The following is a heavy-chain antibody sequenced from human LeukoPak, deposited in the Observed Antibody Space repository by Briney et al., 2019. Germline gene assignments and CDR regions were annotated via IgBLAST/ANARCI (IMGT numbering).Heavy chain of an antibody. V-gene: IGHV3-23*01. J-gene: IGHJ4*02. CDR1: GFTVSSNY. D-gene: IGHD6-13*01. Sequence: PGGSLRLSCAASGFTVSSNYMSWVRQAPGKGLEWVSALSTTGGSTYYADSVKGRFTISRDNSKNTLYLQMNSLRAEDTALYYCAKRIAAAGPYFDYWGQGTLVTVPS. CDR2: LSTTGGST. CDR3: AKRIAAAGPYFDY.